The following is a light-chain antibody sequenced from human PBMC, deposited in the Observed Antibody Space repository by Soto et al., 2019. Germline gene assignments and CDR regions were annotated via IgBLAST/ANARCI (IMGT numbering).Light chain of an antibody. CDR2: DVS. V-gene: IGLV2-14*01. Sequence: QSALTQPASVSGSPGQSITISCTGTSSDVGGYNYVSWYQQHPGKAPKLMIYDVSNRPSGVSNRFSGSKSGNTSSLTIFGLQADDEADYYCSAYTSGSTVVFGGGTKLTVL. CDR3: SAYTSGSTVV. J-gene: IGLJ2*01. CDR1: SSDVGGYNY.